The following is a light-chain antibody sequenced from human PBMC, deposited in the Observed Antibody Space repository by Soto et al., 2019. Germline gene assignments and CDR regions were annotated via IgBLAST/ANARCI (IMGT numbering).Light chain of an antibody. CDR1: QSVGSN. CDR2: DAS. CDR3: QQYDDWPLT. Sequence: DIVMTQSPATLSVSPGERVTLSCRASQSVGSNLAWYQQKPGLAPRVLIYDASTRATVIPARFSGSGSGTEFTLTISSLQSEDFAVYYCQQYDDWPLTFGGGTKVEIK. J-gene: IGKJ4*01. V-gene: IGKV3-15*01.